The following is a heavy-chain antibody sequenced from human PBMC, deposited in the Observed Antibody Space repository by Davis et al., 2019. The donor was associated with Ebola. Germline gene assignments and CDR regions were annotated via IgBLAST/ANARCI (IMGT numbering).Heavy chain of an antibody. V-gene: IGHV3-23*01. CDR1: GFRSSGYA. D-gene: IGHD2-15*01. Sequence: PGGSLRPSCPAPGFRSSGYAMSWVRQAPGTRLEWLSRISGRGDATDYAASVKGRFTISRSNSKDTVFLHMSGLRPEDTARDYCARDEDVPYFFYVWGQGALVIVSS. J-gene: IGHJ4*02. CDR3: ARDEDVPYFFYV. CDR2: ISGRGDAT.